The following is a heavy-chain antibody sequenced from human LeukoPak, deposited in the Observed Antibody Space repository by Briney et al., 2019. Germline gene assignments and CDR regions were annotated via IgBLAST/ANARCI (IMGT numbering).Heavy chain of an antibody. CDR1: GYTFTSYG. CDR3: AREAPGIAAAGLFDY. J-gene: IGHJ4*02. D-gene: IGHD6-13*01. Sequence: ASVKVSCKASGYTFTSYGISWVRQAPGQGVEWVGWISAYNGNTNYAQKLQGRVTMTTDTSTSTAYMELRSLRSDDTAVYYCAREAPGIAAAGLFDYWGQGTLVTVSS. V-gene: IGHV1-18*01. CDR2: ISAYNGNT.